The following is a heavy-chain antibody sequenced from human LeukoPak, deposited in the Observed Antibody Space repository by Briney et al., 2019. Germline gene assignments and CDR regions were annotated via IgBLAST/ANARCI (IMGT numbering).Heavy chain of an antibody. CDR1: GYTFTGYY. D-gene: IGHD3-3*01. CDR3: ATVASVRRFYFDF. CDR2: INPDNGDT. J-gene: IGHJ4*02. V-gene: IGHV1-2*02. Sequence: ASVKVSCKASGYTFTGYYMHWLRQAPGQGLEWMGWINPDNGDTRYSQKFQGRLTLTSDTSITTAYLELGSLRFDDTAIFYCATVASVRRFYFDFWGQGTLVTVSS.